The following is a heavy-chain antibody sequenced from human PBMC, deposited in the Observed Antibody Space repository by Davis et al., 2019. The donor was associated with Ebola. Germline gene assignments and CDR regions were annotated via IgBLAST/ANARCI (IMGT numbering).Heavy chain of an antibody. CDR1: GGSISSYY. Sequence: PSETLSLTCTVSGGSISSYYWSWIRQPPGKGLEWIGEINHSGSTNYNPSLKSRVTISVDTSKSQFSLKLSSVTAADTAVYYCARGVGFNGVAAAGVGDFDYWGQGTLVTVSS. D-gene: IGHD6-13*01. CDR3: ARGVGFNGVAAAGVGDFDY. J-gene: IGHJ4*02. CDR2: INHSGST. V-gene: IGHV4-34*01.